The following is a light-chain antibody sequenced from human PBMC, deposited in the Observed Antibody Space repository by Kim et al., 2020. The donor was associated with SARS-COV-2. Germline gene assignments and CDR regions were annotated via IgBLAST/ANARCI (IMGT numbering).Light chain of an antibody. CDR3: SSYTSSSTLEV. CDR1: SSDVGGYNY. J-gene: IGLJ2*01. V-gene: IGLV2-14*04. Sequence: SITISCTRTSSDVGGYNYVSWYQQHPGKAPKLMIYDVSKRPSGVSNRFSGSKSGNTASLTISGLQAEDEADYYCSSYTSSSTLEVFGGGTQLTVL. CDR2: DVS.